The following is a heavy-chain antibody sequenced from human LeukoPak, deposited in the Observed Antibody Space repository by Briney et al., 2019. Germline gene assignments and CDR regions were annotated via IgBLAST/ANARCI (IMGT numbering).Heavy chain of an antibody. J-gene: IGHJ3*02. CDR2: MNPNSGNT. D-gene: IGHD2-2*01. CDR1: GYTFTSYD. CDR3: AIIVVVPAAARGAFDI. V-gene: IGHV1-8*03. Sequence: ASVKVSCKASGYTFTSYDINWVRQATGQGLEWMGWMNPNSGNTGYAQKFQGRVTITRNTSISTAYMELSSLRSEDTAVYYCAIIVVVPAAARGAFDIWGQGTMVTVSS.